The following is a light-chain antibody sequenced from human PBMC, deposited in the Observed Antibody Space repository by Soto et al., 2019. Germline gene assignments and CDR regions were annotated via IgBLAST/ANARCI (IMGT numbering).Light chain of an antibody. Sequence: ENVLTQSPATLSLSPGEGATLSCRASESVGSDLAWYQQKPGQPPRLLIYDVSGRATGVPARFSGSGSGTDFTLTISSLEPEDFAVYYCKQRDSWPLTFGGGTKVEIK. CDR1: ESVGSD. CDR3: KQRDSWPLT. J-gene: IGKJ4*01. V-gene: IGKV3-11*01. CDR2: DVS.